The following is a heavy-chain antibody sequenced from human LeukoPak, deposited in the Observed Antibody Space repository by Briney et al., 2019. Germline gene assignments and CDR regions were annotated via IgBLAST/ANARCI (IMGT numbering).Heavy chain of an antibody. CDR1: GFTVSNNY. D-gene: IGHD7-27*01. Sequence: GGSLRLSCAASGFTVSNNYMSWVRQAPGKGLEWVANIKQDGSEKYYVDSVKGRFTISRDNAKNSLYLQMNSLRAEDTAVYYCARFPLLGTGDYWGQGTLVTVSS. CDR3: ARFPLLGTGDY. V-gene: IGHV3-7*01. CDR2: IKQDGSEK. J-gene: IGHJ4*02.